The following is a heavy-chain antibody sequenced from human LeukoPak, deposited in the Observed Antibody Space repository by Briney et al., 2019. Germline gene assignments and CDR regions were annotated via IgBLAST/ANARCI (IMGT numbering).Heavy chain of an antibody. Sequence: SETLSLTCSVSGETVRNYYWSWIRQSPDKGLEWIGFIFYSGDTTYNPSLKSRVTMSLDTSKNQFSLNLTSVTAADTAVYYCARHRMYYDILTGYYKDYYGMDVWGQGTTVTVSS. J-gene: IGHJ6*02. CDR2: IFYSGDT. V-gene: IGHV4-59*08. D-gene: IGHD3-9*01. CDR1: GETVRNYY. CDR3: ARHRMYYDILTGYYKDYYGMDV.